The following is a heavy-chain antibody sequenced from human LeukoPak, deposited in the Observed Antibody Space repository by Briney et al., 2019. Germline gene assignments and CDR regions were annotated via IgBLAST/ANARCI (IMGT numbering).Heavy chain of an antibody. CDR1: GGSISSGGYY. D-gene: IGHD2-15*01. V-gene: IGHV4-31*03. Sequence: PSQTLSLTCTISGGSISSGGYYWSWIRQHPGKGLEWIGYIYYSGSTYYNPSLKSRVTISVDTSKNQFSLKLSSVTAADTAVYYCARGPRYCSGGSCLNFDYWGQGTLVTVSS. CDR2: IYYSGST. CDR3: ARGPRYCSGGSCLNFDY. J-gene: IGHJ4*02.